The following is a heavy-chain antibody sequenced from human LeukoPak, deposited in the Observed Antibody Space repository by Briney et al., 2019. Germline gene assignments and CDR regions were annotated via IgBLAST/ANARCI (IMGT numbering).Heavy chain of an antibody. CDR1: GFTFDDYG. V-gene: IGHV3-20*04. CDR2: INWNGGRA. Sequence: GGSLRLSCAASGFTFDDYGMSWVRQAPGKGLEWVSGINWNGGRAGHADSVKGRFTISRDNAKNSLFLQMNSLRAEDTALYYCVRDRGGTYMYFQHWGQGTLVTVSS. J-gene: IGHJ1*01. D-gene: IGHD1-26*01. CDR3: VRDRGGTYMYFQH.